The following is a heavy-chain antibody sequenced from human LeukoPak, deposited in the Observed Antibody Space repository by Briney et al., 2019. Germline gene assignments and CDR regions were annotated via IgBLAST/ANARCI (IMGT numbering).Heavy chain of an antibody. J-gene: IGHJ4*02. V-gene: IGHV1-3*01. Sequence: ASVKVSCKASGYPFTTYTMHWVRQAPGQSLEWMGWINAGNGNTKYSQNLQGRVTITRDTSARTAYMELSSLRSEDTAVYYCARGSGSYYFDYWGQGTLVTVSS. D-gene: IGHD3-10*01. CDR1: GYPFTTYT. CDR2: INAGNGNT. CDR3: ARGSGSYYFDY.